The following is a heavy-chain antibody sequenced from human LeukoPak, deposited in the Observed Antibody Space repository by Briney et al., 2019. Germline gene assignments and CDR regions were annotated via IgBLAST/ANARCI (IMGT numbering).Heavy chain of an antibody. J-gene: IGHJ2*01. V-gene: IGHV3-7*01. Sequence: GGSLKLSCAASGFTFSSYWMSWVRQAPGKGLEWVANIKQDGSEKYYVDSVKGRFTISRDNAKNSLYLQMNSLRAEDTAVYYCATRSSYSSGWYAGYFDLWGRGTLVTVSS. CDR3: ATRSSYSSGWYAGYFDL. D-gene: IGHD6-19*01. CDR2: IKQDGSEK. CDR1: GFTFSSYW.